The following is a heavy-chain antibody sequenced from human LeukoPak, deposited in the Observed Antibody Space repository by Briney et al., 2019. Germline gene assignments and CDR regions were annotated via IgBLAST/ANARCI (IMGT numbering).Heavy chain of an antibody. CDR2: ISSSGSTI. V-gene: IGHV3-11*01. CDR3: AREGCSSTSCYTRFYDLSV. D-gene: IGHD2-2*02. Sequence: PGGSLRLSCAASGFTFSDYYMSWIRQAPGKGLEWVSYISSSGSTIYYADSVKGRFTISRDNAKNSLYLQVNSLRAEDTAVYYCAREGCSSTSCYTRFYDLSVWGQGTTVTVSS. CDR1: GFTFSDYY. J-gene: IGHJ6*02.